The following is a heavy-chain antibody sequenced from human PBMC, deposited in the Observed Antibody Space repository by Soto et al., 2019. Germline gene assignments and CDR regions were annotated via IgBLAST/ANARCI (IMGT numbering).Heavy chain of an antibody. J-gene: IGHJ5*02. Sequence: QAQLVQSGAEVKKPGSSVKVSCEAFGYTFTGYFMHWVRQAPGQGPEGMGWINPKTGDTKYAQNFQGRVVMTRDTSPSITTVFMELSGLSSDDTASYYCARDGLYDVAIPGWLDPWGQGTPVTVAS. CDR1: GYTFTGYF. CDR3: ARDGLYDVAIPGWLDP. D-gene: IGHD2-21*01. V-gene: IGHV1-2*02. CDR2: INPKTGDT.